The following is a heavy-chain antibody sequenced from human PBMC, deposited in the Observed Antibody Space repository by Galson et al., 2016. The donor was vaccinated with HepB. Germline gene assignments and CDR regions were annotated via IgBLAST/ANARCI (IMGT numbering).Heavy chain of an antibody. D-gene: IGHD3-16*02. V-gene: IGHV3-64D*06. J-gene: IGHJ4*02. CDR2: ISSNGGTT. CDR3: MKDFDYVWGSFRFQTKYYFDY. Sequence: SLRLSCAASGFTFSRYALHWVRQAPGKGLEYVSAISSNGGTTYYADSVKGRFTISRDNFKNTLYLQMSSLRAEDTAVYYCMKDFDYVWGSFRFQTKYYFDYWGQGTLVTVSS. CDR1: GFTFSRYA.